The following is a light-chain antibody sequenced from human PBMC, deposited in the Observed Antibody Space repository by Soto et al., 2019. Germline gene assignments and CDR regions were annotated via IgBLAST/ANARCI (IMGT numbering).Light chain of an antibody. CDR2: ATS. CDR1: QSVSSRD. CDR3: QQYDNSPGYT. Sequence: EIVLTQSPGTLSLSPGERATLSCRASQSVSSRDLAWYQQKPGQDPRLLIYATSSRAAGIPDRFSGSGSGTDFTLTISRLEPKDFAVYYCQQYDNSPGYTFGQGTKVDSK. J-gene: IGKJ2*01. V-gene: IGKV3-20*01.